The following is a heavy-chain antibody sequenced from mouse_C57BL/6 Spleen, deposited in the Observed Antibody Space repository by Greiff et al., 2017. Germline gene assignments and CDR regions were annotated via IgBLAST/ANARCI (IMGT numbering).Heavy chain of an antibody. V-gene: IGHV5-4*03. CDR2: ISDGGSYT. CDR3: ASLITTVGPY. J-gene: IGHJ3*01. CDR1: GFTFSSYA. Sequence: EVKLVESGGGLVKPGGSLKLSCAASGFTFSSYAMSWVRQTPEKRLEWVATISDGGSYTYYPDNVKGRFTISRDNAKNNLYLQMSHLKSEDTAMYYCASLITTVGPYWGQGTLVTVSA. D-gene: IGHD1-1*01.